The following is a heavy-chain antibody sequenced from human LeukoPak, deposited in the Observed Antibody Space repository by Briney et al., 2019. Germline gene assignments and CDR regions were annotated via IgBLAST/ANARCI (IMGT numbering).Heavy chain of an antibody. D-gene: IGHD6-13*01. V-gene: IGHV4-59*08. Sequence: SETLSLTCTVSGGSISSYYWSWIRQPPGKGLGWIGYIYYSGSTYYNPSLKSRVTISVDTSKNQFSLKLSSVTAADTAVYYCARLSSWYDYWGQGTLVTVSS. CDR2: IYYSGST. J-gene: IGHJ4*02. CDR3: ARLSSWYDY. CDR1: GGSISSYY.